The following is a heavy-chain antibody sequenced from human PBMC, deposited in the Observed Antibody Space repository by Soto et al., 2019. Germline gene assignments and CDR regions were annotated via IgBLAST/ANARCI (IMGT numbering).Heavy chain of an antibody. CDR2: IIPIFGTA. D-gene: IGHD2-2*01. CDR1: GGTFSSYA. CDR3: AREGNREYCSSTSCFPYYYYYYGMDV. J-gene: IGHJ6*02. Sequence: QVQLVQSGAEVKKPGSSVKVSCKASGGTFSSYAINWVRQAPGQGLEWMGGIIPIFGTANYAQKFQGRVTITADESTSTAYMELSSLRSEDTAVYYCAREGNREYCSSTSCFPYYYYYYGMDVWGQGTTVTVSS. V-gene: IGHV1-69*01.